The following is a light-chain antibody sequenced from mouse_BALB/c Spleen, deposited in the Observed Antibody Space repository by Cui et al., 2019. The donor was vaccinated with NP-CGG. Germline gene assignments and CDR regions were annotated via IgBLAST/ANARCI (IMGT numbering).Light chain of an antibody. J-gene: IGLJ1*01. V-gene: IGLV1*01. CDR1: TGAVTTSNY. Sequence: QHVVTQESALTTSPGETVTLTCRSSTGAVTTSNYANWVQEKPDHVFTGLIGGTNNRAPGIPARFSGSLIGDKAALTITGAQTEDEAIYFCALWYSNHWVFGGGTKLTVL. CDR2: GTN. CDR3: ALWYSNHWV.